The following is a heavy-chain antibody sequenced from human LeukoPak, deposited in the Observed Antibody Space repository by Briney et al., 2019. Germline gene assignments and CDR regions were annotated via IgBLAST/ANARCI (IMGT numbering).Heavy chain of an antibody. CDR2: LKWNGDNI. Sequence: GGSLRLSCAASGFTFDDYGMTWVRQAPGKGLEWVSGLKWNGDNIRYADSVKGRFTISRDNAKSSLYLQMNSLRAEDTAVYYCAKGVVGATEYYFDYWGQGTLVTVSS. V-gene: IGHV3-20*04. J-gene: IGHJ4*02. D-gene: IGHD1-26*01. CDR1: GFTFDDYG. CDR3: AKGVVGATEYYFDY.